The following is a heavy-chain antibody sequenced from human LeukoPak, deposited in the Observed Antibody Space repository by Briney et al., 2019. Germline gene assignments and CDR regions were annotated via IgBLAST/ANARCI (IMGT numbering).Heavy chain of an antibody. CDR1: GGSISSYY. CDR3: ARGEEWLGELDY. Sequence: PSETLSLTCTVSGGSISSYYWSWIRQPPGKGLEWIGYIYYSGSTNYNPSLKSRVTKSVDTSKDQLSLKLSSVTAADTAVYYCARGEEWLGELDYWGQGTLVTVSS. CDR2: IYYSGST. D-gene: IGHD6-19*01. J-gene: IGHJ4*02. V-gene: IGHV4-59*01.